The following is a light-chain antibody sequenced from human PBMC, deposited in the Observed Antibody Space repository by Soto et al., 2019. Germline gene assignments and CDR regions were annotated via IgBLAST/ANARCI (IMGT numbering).Light chain of an antibody. CDR3: QSGVT. V-gene: IGKV1-5*03. CDR2: QAS. Sequence: DIQMTQSPSTLSASVGDRVTITCRASQSISSWLAWYQQKPGKAPKLLIYQASSLQSGVPSRFSCSGSGTEFTLTISSLQPDDFATYYCQSGVTFGGGTKVEIK. J-gene: IGKJ4*01. CDR1: QSISSW.